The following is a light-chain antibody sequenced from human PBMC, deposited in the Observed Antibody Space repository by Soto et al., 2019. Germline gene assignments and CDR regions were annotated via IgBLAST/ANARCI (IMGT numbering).Light chain of an antibody. CDR3: SSYTTSSTLV. CDR1: SSDFGGYNF. Sequence: QSALTQPASVSGSPGQSITISCTGTSSDFGGYNFVSWYQQHPGKAPKLMIYDVTNRPPGLSDRFSGSKSGNTASLTISGLQAEDEADYYCSSYTTSSTLVFGGGTKVTVL. V-gene: IGLV2-14*03. CDR2: DVT. J-gene: IGLJ3*02.